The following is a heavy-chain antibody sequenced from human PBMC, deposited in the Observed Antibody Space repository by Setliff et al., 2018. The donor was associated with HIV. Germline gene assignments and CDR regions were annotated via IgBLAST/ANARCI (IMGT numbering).Heavy chain of an antibody. Sequence: ASVKVSCKASGYTFTNYGITWVRQAPGHGLEWMGWINTHTGSPTYAQAFTGRFVFSVDTSVTTTYLQISGLKADDTAVYYCARALYGEYGGDLNWLDPWGQGTLVTVSS. D-gene: IGHD4-17*01. CDR3: ARALYGEYGGDLNWLDP. CDR2: INTHTGSP. V-gene: IGHV7-4-1*02. CDR1: GYTFTNYG. J-gene: IGHJ5*02.